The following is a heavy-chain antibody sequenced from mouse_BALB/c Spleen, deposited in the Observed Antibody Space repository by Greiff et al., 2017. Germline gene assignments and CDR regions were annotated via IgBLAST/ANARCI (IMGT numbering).Heavy chain of an antibody. CDR3: AQVGPLSPTY. CDR1: GFSLSTFGMS. Sequence: QVTLKESGPGILQPSQTLSLTCSFSGFSLSTFGMSVGWIRQPSGMGLVWLAHIWWNDDKYYNPALKSRLTISKDTSNNQVFHKIASVVTADTATYYCAQVGPLSPTYWGQGTLVTVSA. J-gene: IGHJ3*01. CDR2: IWWNDDK. V-gene: IGHV8-8*01.